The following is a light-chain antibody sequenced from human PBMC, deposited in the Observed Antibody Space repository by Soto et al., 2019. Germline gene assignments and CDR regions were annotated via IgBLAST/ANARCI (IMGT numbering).Light chain of an antibody. CDR2: DVS. V-gene: IGLV2-11*01. CDR3: CSYAGSDTYV. J-gene: IGLJ1*01. CDR1: SSDVGGYNY. Sequence: QSALTQPRSVSASPGQSVTISCTGTSSDVGGYNYVYWYQQHPGKAPKLMIYDVSKRPSGVPDRFSGSKSGNTASLTISGLQAEDEADYYCCSYAGSDTYVFGTGTKLTVL.